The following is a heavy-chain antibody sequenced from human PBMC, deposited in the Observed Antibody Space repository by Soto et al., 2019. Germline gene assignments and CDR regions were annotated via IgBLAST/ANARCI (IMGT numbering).Heavy chain of an antibody. J-gene: IGHJ4*02. CDR2: TKNKANSNTT. V-gene: IGHV3-72*01. CDR1: GFIFSDHY. D-gene: IGHD6-19*01. Sequence: EVQLVESGGGLVQPGGSLRLSCATSGFIFSDHYMDWVRQAPGKGLEWVGRTKNKANSNTTEYATSVKGRFSILRDDSKNSLQLQMNSLKTEDTAVYYCVRWKAGAPDYWGQGTLVTVSS. CDR3: VRWKAGAPDY.